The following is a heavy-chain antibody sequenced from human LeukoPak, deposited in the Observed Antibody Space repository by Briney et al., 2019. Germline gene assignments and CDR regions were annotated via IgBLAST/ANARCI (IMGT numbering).Heavy chain of an antibody. J-gene: IGHJ6*02. D-gene: IGHD2-2*01. Sequence: GGSLRLSCAASGVTFSSYEMNWVRQAPGKGLEWVSYISSSGSTIYYADSVKGRFTISRDNAKNSLYLQMNSLRAEDTAVYYCARRCSSTSCYAYYYYYGMDVWGQGTTVTVSS. CDR1: GVTFSSYE. CDR2: ISSSGSTI. CDR3: ARRCSSTSCYAYYYYYGMDV. V-gene: IGHV3-48*03.